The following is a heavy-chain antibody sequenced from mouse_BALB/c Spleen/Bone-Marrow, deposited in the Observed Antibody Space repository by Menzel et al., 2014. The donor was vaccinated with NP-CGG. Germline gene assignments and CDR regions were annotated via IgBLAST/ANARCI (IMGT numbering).Heavy chain of an antibody. CDR3: ARSVVATRYFDY. CDR1: GYSITSDYA. D-gene: IGHD1-1*01. J-gene: IGHJ2*01. CDR2: ITYSVST. V-gene: IGHV3-2*02. Sequence: VQLQQSGPGLVKPSQSLSLTCTVTGYSITSDYAWNWIRQFPGNKLEWMGYITYSVSTSYNPSLKSRISITRDTSKNQFFLQLNSVTTEDTATYYCARSVVATRYFDYWGQGTTPTVSP.